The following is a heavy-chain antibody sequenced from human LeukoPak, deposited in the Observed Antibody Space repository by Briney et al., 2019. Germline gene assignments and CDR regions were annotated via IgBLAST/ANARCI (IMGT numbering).Heavy chain of an antibody. CDR3: AKGPYYYGSGNYYNPFDP. CDR1: GFTFSSYA. D-gene: IGHD3-10*01. J-gene: IGHJ5*02. Sequence: GGSLRLSCAASGFTFSSYAMSWVRQAPGKGLKWVSTISGSGGSTYYADSVKGRFTISRDNSKNTLYLQMNSLRVEDTAVYYCAKGPYYYGSGNYYNPFDPWGQGTLVTVSS. V-gene: IGHV3-23*01. CDR2: ISGSGGST.